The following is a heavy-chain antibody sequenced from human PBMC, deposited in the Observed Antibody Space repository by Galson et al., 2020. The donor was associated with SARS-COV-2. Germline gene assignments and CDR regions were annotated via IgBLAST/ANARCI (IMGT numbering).Heavy chain of an antibody. J-gene: IGHJ3*02. CDR2: INTYNRKT. CDR1: GYSLNIYE. Sequence: GESLKISCKASGYSLNIYEINWVRRAPGQGLEWMGRINTYNRKTDYARKLRVRVTLTIDTSTSTTYMELRNLGFDDTAVYYCATKIGYSDGSFDIWGQGAMVTVSS. V-gene: IGHV1-18*01. CDR3: ATKIGYSDGSFDI. D-gene: IGHD5-18*01.